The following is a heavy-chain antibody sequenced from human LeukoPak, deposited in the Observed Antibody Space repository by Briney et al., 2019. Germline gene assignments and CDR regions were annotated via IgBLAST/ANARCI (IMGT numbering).Heavy chain of an antibody. CDR2: LSDSGAST. CDR1: GFTFTNHA. CDR3: ASLGTVVTRDVFDI. Sequence: GGSLRLSCAASGFTFTNHAMAWVRLAPGKGLEWVSTLSDSGASTYYADSVKGRFTISRDNSKNTLYLQMNSLRAEDTAVYYCASLGTVVTRDVFDIWGQGTMVTVSS. V-gene: IGHV3-23*01. D-gene: IGHD4-23*01. J-gene: IGHJ3*02.